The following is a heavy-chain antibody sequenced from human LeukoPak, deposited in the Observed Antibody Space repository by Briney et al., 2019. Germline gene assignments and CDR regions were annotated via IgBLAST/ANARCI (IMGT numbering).Heavy chain of an antibody. J-gene: IGHJ4*02. V-gene: IGHV4-59*01. CDR2: IYYSGST. Sequence: SETLSLTCTVSVGSISSYYWGWFRQPPGKGLEWIGYIYYSGSTNYNPSLKSRVTISVDTSKNQFSLKLSSVTAADTAVYYCARDHYYDSSGYFYFDYWGQGTLVTVSS. D-gene: IGHD3-22*01. CDR3: ARDHYYDSSGYFYFDY. CDR1: VGSISSYY.